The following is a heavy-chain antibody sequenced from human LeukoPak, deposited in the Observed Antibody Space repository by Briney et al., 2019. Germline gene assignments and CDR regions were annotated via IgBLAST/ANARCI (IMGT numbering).Heavy chain of an antibody. J-gene: IGHJ4*02. CDR2: IYYSGST. V-gene: IGHV4-59*08. CDR1: GGSISSYY. D-gene: IGHD5-12*01. CDR3: ARAWGTVAIDY. Sequence: PSETLSLTCTVSGGSISSYYWSWIRQPPGKGLEWIGYIYYSGSTNYNPSLKTRVTISVDTSKNQFSLKLSSVTAADTAVYYCARAWGTVAIDYWGQGTLVTVSS.